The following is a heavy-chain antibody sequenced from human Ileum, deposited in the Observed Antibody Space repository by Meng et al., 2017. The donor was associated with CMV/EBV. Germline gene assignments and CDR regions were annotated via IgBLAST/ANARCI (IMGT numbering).Heavy chain of an antibody. V-gene: IGHV4-34*01. J-gene: IGHJ4*02. CDR3: ARGLASGWPDY. Sequence: QVHLQQWGAGLLKPSATLSLTRAIHGASFSGYYWTWFRQPPGKELEWIGEITQSGTTGTTNNPSLKSRVTLSVDTSNSQFSLKMTSVTAADTAVYYCARGLASGWPDYWGQGTLVTVSS. D-gene: IGHD3-10*01. CDR1: GASFSGYY. CDR2: ITQSGTTGT.